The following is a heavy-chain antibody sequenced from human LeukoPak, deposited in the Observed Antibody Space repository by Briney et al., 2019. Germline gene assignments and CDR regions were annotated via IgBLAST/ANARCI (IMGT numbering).Heavy chain of an antibody. D-gene: IGHD3-16*01. CDR1: GGSISSYY. V-gene: IGHV4-59*01. J-gene: IGHJ3*02. CDR2: IYYSGST. CDR3: ARGRYVWGTYRPEAFDI. Sequence: PSETLSLTCTVSGGSISSYYWSWIRQPPGEGLERIAYIYYSGSTNYNPSLKSRVTISVDTSKNQFSLKLSPATAADTAVYYCARGRYVWGTYRPEAFDIWGQGTMVTVSS.